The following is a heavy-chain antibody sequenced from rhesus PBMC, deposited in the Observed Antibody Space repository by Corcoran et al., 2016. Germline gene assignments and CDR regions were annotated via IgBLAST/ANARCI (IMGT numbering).Heavy chain of an antibody. Sequence: EVQLVQSGAEVKRPGESLKISCKTSGYSFTSYWISWVRQMPGKGLEWMGAIDPSDSDTRYNPAFQGKVTISADKSISTAYLQWSRLKASDTATYYCAIGGIAAAGSYFDYWGQGVLVTVSS. CDR1: GYSFTSYW. D-gene: IGHD6-25*01. V-gene: IGHV5-20*01. CDR2: IDPSDSDT. CDR3: AIGGIAAAGSYFDY. J-gene: IGHJ4*01.